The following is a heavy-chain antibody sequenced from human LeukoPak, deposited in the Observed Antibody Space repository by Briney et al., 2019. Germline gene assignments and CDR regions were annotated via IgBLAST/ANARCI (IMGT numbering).Heavy chain of an antibody. CDR2: ISSSSSYI. V-gene: IGHV3-21*04. J-gene: IGHJ4*02. CDR3: AKSSNPGYSSSWYPLDY. Sequence: PGGSLRLSSAASGFTFSSYSMNWVRQAPGKGLEWVSSISSSSSYIYYADSVKGRFTISRDNAKNSLYLQMNSLRAEDTAVYYCAKSSNPGYSSSWYPLDYWGQGTLVTVSS. D-gene: IGHD6-13*01. CDR1: GFTFSSYS.